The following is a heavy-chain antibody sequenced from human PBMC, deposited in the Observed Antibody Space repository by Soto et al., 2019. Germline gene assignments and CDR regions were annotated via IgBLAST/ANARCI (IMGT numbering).Heavy chain of an antibody. CDR3: TTLRLDP. V-gene: IGHV1-2*02. Sequence: ASVKVSCKASGYTFTAFYMNWVRQAPGQGLEWMGWVNPNTGVTKYAQKFQGRVTMTRDTSINTAYMELSGLTSDDTAVYYCTTLRLDPWGQGTLVTVS. D-gene: IGHD3-9*01. CDR1: GYTFTAFY. CDR2: VNPNTGVT. J-gene: IGHJ5*02.